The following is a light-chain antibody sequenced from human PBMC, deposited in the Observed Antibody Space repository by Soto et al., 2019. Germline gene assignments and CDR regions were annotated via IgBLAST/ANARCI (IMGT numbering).Light chain of an antibody. Sequence: QSVLTQSPSVSAAPGQKVTISCSGSSSNIGNNYVSWYQQLPGTAPKLLIYDNIKRPSGIPDRFSGSKSGASATLGITGLQTGDEADYYCGTWDSSLSVVVFGGGTKLTVL. CDR2: DNI. V-gene: IGLV1-51*01. CDR1: SSNIGNNY. CDR3: GTWDSSLSVVV. J-gene: IGLJ2*01.